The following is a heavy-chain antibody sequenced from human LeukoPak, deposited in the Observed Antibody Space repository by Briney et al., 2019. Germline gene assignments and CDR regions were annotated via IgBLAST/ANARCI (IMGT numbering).Heavy chain of an antibody. D-gene: IGHD3-10*01. Sequence: SETLSLTCTVSGGSINNYYWNWIRQPPGKGLEWIGYIYYSGSTNYNSSLKSRVTMSVDTSKNQFSLKLTSVTAADTAVYYCATDGDYYDSGTYSGHWGQGTLVTVSS. J-gene: IGHJ4*02. V-gene: IGHV4-59*12. CDR1: GGSINNYY. CDR2: IYYSGST. CDR3: ATDGDYYDSGTYSGH.